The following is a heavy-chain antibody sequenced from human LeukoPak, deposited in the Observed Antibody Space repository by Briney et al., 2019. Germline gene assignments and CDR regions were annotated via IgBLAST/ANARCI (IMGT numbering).Heavy chain of an antibody. J-gene: IGHJ4*02. CDR2: IYHSGST. CDR1: GGSVSSGSYY. CDR3: ARGNEGDGYNSPYYFDY. V-gene: IGHV4-61*01. Sequence: PSETLSLTCTVSGGSVSSGSYYWSWIRQPPGKGLEWIGDIYHSGSTKYTASLKSRVIISVDTSKNQFSLKLSSVTAADTAVYYCARGNEGDGYNSPYYFDYWGQGTLVTVSS. D-gene: IGHD5-24*01.